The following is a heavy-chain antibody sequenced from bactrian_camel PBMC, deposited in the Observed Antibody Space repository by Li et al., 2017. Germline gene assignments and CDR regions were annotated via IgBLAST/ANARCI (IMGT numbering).Heavy chain of an antibody. Sequence: HVQLVESGGGSVQAGGSLRLSCAASGGTASAPCMAWFRQAPGKEREVVATIDIDNFGVMNYADSVKGRFTISQDNAKNTFYLQMNSLKPEDTAVYYCTTGTDFCLTPVGYWGQGTQVTVS. V-gene: IGHV3S53*01. CDR2: IDIDNFGVM. J-gene: IGHJ6*01. CDR1: GGTASAPC. CDR3: TTGTDFCLTPVGY. D-gene: IGHD7*01.